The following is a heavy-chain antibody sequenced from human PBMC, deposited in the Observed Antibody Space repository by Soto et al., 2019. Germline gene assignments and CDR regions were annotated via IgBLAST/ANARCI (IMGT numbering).Heavy chain of an antibody. V-gene: IGHV3-48*01. CDR2: ISSSSSTI. D-gene: IGHD6-19*01. Sequence: GGSLRLSCAASGFTFSSYSMNWVRQAPGKGLEWVSYISSSSSTIYYADSEKGRFTISRDNAKNSLYLQMNSLRAEDTAVYYCARGYSIAVAGNFDYWGQGTLVTVSS. CDR3: ARGYSIAVAGNFDY. J-gene: IGHJ4*02. CDR1: GFTFSSYS.